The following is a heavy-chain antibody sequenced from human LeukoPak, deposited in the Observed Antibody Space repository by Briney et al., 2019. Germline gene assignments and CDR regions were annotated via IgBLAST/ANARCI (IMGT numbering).Heavy chain of an antibody. CDR2: IGSSSGTI. D-gene: IGHD3-22*01. Sequence: GGPLRLSCAASGFTFSSYNMNWVRQAPGKGLEWVSYIGSSSGTIYYADSVKGRFTISRDNAKNSLYLQMNSLGAEDTAVYYCARVYYYDSSGYESFDYWGRGALVTVSS. V-gene: IGHV3-48*04. CDR1: GFTFSSYN. CDR3: ARVYYYDSSGYESFDY. J-gene: IGHJ4*02.